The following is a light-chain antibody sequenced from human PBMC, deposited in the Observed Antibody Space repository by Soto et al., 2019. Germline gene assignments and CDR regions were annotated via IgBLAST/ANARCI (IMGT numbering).Light chain of an antibody. CDR1: QSISSY. CDR2: AAS. V-gene: IGKV1-17*03. J-gene: IGKJ4*01. CDR3: LQHNRSPFT. Sequence: DIQMTQSPSAMSASVGDRVTITCRASQSISSYLAWFQQKPGKVPKRLIYAASSLQGGVPSRFSGSGSGTEFTPIISSLHAEVLVSYCCLQHNRSPFTFGGGTKVEIK.